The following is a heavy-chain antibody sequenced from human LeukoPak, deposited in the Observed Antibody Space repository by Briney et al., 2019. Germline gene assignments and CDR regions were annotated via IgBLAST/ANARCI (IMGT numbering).Heavy chain of an antibody. CDR2: IYYSGST. D-gene: IGHD6-13*01. CDR1: GGSISSYY. Sequence: SETLSLTCTVSGGSISSYYWGWIRQPPGKGLEWIGSIYYSGSTYYNPSLKSRVTISVDTSKNQFSLKLSSVTAADTAVYYCARRGTIAAVGGAFDIWGQGTMVTVSS. J-gene: IGHJ3*02. CDR3: ARRGTIAAVGGAFDI. V-gene: IGHV4-39*01.